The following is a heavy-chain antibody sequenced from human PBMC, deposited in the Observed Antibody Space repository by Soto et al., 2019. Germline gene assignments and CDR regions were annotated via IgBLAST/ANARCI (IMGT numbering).Heavy chain of an antibody. CDR3: ARERSAAGTGWFDP. V-gene: IGHV1-8*01. D-gene: IGHD6-13*01. CDR1: GYTLTSYD. J-gene: IGHJ5*02. CDR2: MNPNSGNT. Sequence: QVQLVQSGAEVKKPGASVKVSCKAPGYTLTSYDINWVRQASGQGLEWMGWMNPNSGNTGYAQKFQGRVTMTRNTSISTAYMELSSLRSEDTAVYYCARERSAAGTGWFDPWGQGTLVTVSS.